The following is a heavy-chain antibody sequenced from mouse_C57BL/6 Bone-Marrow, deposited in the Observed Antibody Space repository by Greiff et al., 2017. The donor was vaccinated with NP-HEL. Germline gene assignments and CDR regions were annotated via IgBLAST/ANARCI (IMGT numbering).Heavy chain of an antibody. CDR2: ISSGSSTI. D-gene: IGHD2-5*01. Sequence: EVQLVESGGGLVKPGGSLKLSCAASGFTFSDYGMHWVRQAPEKGLEWVAYISSGSSTIYYADTVKGRFTITSDNAKNTLFLQMTSLRSEDTAMYYCANSNYWGYAMDYWGQGTSVTVSS. V-gene: IGHV5-17*01. CDR1: GFTFSDYG. J-gene: IGHJ4*01. CDR3: ANSNYWGYAMDY.